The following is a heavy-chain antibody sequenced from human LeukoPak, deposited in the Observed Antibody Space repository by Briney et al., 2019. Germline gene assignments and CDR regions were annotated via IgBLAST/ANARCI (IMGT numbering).Heavy chain of an antibody. V-gene: IGHV1-2*06. J-gene: IGHJ4*03. CDR3: ARDRESNYLYDY. CDR2: INPNSGGT. Sequence: ASVKVSCKASGYTFTGYYMHWVRQAPGQGLEWMGRINPNSGGTNYAQKFQGRVTMTRDTSISTAYMELSRLRSDDTAVYYCARDRESNYLYDYWGQGTTVTVSS. CDR1: GYTFTGYY. D-gene: IGHD4-11*01.